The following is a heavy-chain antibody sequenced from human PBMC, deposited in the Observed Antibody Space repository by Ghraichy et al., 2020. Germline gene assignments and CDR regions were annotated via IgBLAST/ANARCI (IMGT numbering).Heavy chain of an antibody. CDR3: ARDQELRASSYVFDV. CDR1: GDSLNNYY. CDR2: IYHNGST. Sequence: SETLSLTCTVSGDSLNNYYWSWIRQAPGKGLEWIGSIYHNGSTKYNPSLKSRVTMSVDTSKNQFSLSLTSVTAADTAVFYCARDQELRASSYVFDVWGQGTLVSVSP. D-gene: IGHD2-2*01. V-gene: IGHV4-59*01. J-gene: IGHJ5*02.